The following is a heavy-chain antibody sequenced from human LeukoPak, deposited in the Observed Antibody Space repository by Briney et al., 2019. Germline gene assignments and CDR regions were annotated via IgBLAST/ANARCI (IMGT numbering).Heavy chain of an antibody. V-gene: IGHV3-21*01. J-gene: IGHJ4*02. D-gene: IGHD7-27*01. CDR3: ARDYTGGWNDY. CDR2: ISSSSRYI. Sequence: GGSLRLSCAASGFTFSGYSMNWVRQAPGKGLEWVSCISSSSRYIYYADSVKGRFTISRDNAKNSLNLQMNSLRAEDTAVYYCARDYTGGWNDYWGQGIRVTVSS. CDR1: GFTFSGYS.